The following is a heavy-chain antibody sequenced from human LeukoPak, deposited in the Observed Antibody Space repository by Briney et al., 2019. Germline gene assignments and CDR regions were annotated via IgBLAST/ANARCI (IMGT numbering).Heavy chain of an antibody. Sequence: TGGSLRFSCAASGFTFSSYEMNWVRQAPGKGLEWVSYISSSSSTIYYADSVKGRFTISRDNAKNSLYLQMNSLRAEDTAVYYCARELGRYYYGSGSNRDWGQGTLVTVSS. J-gene: IGHJ4*02. V-gene: IGHV3-48*01. CDR1: GFTFSSYE. CDR3: ARELGRYYYGSGSNRD. D-gene: IGHD3-10*01. CDR2: ISSSSSTI.